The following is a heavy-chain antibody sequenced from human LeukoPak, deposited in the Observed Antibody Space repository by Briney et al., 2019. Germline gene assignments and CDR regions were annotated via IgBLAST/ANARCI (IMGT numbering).Heavy chain of an antibody. J-gene: IGHJ4*02. Sequence: PSETLSLTCAVYGGSFSGYYWSWIRQPPGKGLEWIGEINHSGSTNYNPSLKSRVTISVDTSKNQFSLKLRSVTAADTAVYYCARVTGYVIEDYFDYWGQGTLVTVSS. CDR2: INHSGST. D-gene: IGHD3-22*01. CDR1: GGSFSGYY. CDR3: ARVTGYVIEDYFDY. V-gene: IGHV4-34*01.